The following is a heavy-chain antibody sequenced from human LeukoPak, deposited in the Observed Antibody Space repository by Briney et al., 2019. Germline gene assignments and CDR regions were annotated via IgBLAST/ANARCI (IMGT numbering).Heavy chain of an antibody. V-gene: IGHV3-23*01. J-gene: IGHJ4*02. CDR3: AKRRYDSSGHFDS. CDR1: GFTVSDYS. CDR2: ISGSGSYT. Sequence: GGSLRLSCAASGFTVSDYSMSWVRQAPGKGVEWVSAISGSGSYTDYAYSVKGGFTFSNDNSKNTVYMRMSSLRAEDTAVYYCAKRRYDSSGHFDSWGQGTLVTVSS. D-gene: IGHD3-22*01.